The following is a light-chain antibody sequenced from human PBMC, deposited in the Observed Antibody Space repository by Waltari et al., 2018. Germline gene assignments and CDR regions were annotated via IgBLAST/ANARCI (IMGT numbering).Light chain of an antibody. CDR1: QSVSSF. Sequence: DIVLTQSPATLSLSPGDRATLSRRASQSVSSFLAWFQQKPGQAPRLLIYDASNTATGIPARFGGSGSGTDFTLTISSLEPEDFAVYYCHQRSNWPYSFGQGTKLEIK. J-gene: IGKJ2*03. CDR2: DAS. V-gene: IGKV3-11*01. CDR3: HQRSNWPYS.